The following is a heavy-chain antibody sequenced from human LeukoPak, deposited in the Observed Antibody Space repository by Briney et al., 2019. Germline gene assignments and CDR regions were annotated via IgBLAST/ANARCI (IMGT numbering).Heavy chain of an antibody. CDR1: GFSLSTSGVG. CDR3: TYCSGGSCYSAVFHY. D-gene: IGHD2-15*01. Sequence: ESGPTLLKPTQTLTLTCTFSGFSLSTSGVGVGWIRQPPGKALEWLTLIYWDDDKLYSPSLKSRLIITKDTSKNQVVLTMTNMDPVDTATYYCTYCSGGSCYSAVFHYWGQGTLVTVSS. J-gene: IGHJ4*02. CDR2: IYWDDDK. V-gene: IGHV2-5*02.